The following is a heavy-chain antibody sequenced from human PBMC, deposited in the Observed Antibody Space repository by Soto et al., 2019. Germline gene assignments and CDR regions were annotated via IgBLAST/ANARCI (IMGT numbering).Heavy chain of an antibody. V-gene: IGHV3-66*01. CDR2: IYSGGST. J-gene: IGHJ4*02. Sequence: EVQLVESGGGLVQPGGSLRLSCAASGSTVSSNYMSWVRQAPGKGLEWVSVIYSGGSTYYADSMKGRFTISRDNSKNTLYLQMNSLRAEDTAVYYCANQRGGYDRDFDYWGQGTLVTVSS. CDR3: ANQRGGYDRDFDY. CDR1: GSTVSSNY. D-gene: IGHD5-12*01.